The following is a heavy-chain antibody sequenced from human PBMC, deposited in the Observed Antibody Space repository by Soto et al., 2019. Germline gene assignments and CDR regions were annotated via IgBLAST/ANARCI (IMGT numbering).Heavy chain of an antibody. V-gene: IGHV3-48*03. Sequence: EEQLVESGGGLVHPGGSLRLSCSASGFTFSRYEMNWVRQGPGRGLEWMSYISPSDSAAYYADSVKGRFTISRDNAKNTLILQMNSLRAEDTAVYYGARTLKNQLPPYYYAMDVWGQGTTVTVSS. CDR2: ISPSDSAA. CDR3: ARTLKNQLPPYYYAMDV. D-gene: IGHD1-1*01. J-gene: IGHJ6*02. CDR1: GFTFSRYE.